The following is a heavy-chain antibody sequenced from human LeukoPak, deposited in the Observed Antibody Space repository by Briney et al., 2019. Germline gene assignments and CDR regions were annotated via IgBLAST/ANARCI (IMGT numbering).Heavy chain of an antibody. CDR1: GGSIISYY. CDR2: IYYTGST. Sequence: SETLSLTCTVSGGSIISYYWSWIRQPPGKGLEWIGYIYYTGSTDYNSSLKSRVTLSVDTSQNQFSLKLSSVTAADTAVYYCARVVFGAQYYYGSKAVGHWFDPWGQGTLVTVSS. D-gene: IGHD3-10*01. J-gene: IGHJ5*02. V-gene: IGHV4-59*01. CDR3: ARVVFGAQYYYGSKAVGHWFDP.